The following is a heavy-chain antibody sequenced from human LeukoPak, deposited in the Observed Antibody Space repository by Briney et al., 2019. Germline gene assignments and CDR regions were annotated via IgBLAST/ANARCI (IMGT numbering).Heavy chain of an antibody. Sequence: SETLFLTCTGSGGSLSNHYWSWVQLPPGKALEWIGFISDRWATLSNPSLESRVTISVDGSNNQFSLKLSSVTAADTAIYYCARDTYYTSGTYYIDYFDSWGQGTLVTVSS. V-gene: IGHV4-59*11. CDR2: ISDRWAT. D-gene: IGHD3-10*01. CDR1: GGSLSNHY. CDR3: ARDTYYTSGTYYIDYFDS. J-gene: IGHJ4*02.